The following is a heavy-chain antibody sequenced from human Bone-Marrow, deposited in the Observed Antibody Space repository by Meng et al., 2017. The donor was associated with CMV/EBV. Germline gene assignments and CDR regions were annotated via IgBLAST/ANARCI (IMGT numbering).Heavy chain of an antibody. CDR1: GYTFTGDY. CDR3: ACGTIFGVAVMAFDY. D-gene: IGHD3-3*01. V-gene: IGHV1-2*06. Sequence: SGYTFTGDYIHWLRQAPGQGPEWMGRINPNTGGTNYAQKFQGRVTMTRDTSISTAFMELSRLTSDDTAVYYCACGTIFGVAVMAFDYWGQGSLVTSPQ. CDR2: INPNTGGT. J-gene: IGHJ4*02.